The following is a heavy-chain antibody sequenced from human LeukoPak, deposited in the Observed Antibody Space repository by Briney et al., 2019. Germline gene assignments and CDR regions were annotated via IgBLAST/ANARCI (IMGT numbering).Heavy chain of an antibody. CDR1: GFTFSSYA. CDR2: ISGSGGST. CDR3: AKHPKAYYYDSSGYRDY. D-gene: IGHD3-22*01. Sequence: GGSLRLSCAASGFTFSSYAMSWVRQAPGKGLEWVSAISGSGGSTYYADSVKGRFTISRDNSKNTLYLQMNSLRAEDTAVYYCAKHPKAYYYDSSGYRDYWGQGTLVAVSS. J-gene: IGHJ4*02. V-gene: IGHV3-23*01.